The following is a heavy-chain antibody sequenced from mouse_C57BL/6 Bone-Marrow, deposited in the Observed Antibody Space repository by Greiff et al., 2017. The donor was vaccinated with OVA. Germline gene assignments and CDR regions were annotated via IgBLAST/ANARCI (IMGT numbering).Heavy chain of an antibody. D-gene: IGHD2-3*01. V-gene: IGHV5-4*03. Sequence: DVMLVESGGGLVKPGGSLKLSCAASGFTFSSYAMSWVRQTPEKRLEWVATISDGGSYTYCPDNVKGRFTISRDNAKNNLYLQMSHLKSEDTAMYYCARAGWSYWGQGTSVTVSS. CDR3: ARAGWSY. CDR1: GFTFSSYA. J-gene: IGHJ4*01. CDR2: ISDGGSYT.